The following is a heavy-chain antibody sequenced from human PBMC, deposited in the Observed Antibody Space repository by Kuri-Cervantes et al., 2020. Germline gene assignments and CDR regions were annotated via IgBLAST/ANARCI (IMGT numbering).Heavy chain of an antibody. D-gene: IGHD2-21*02. CDR1: GYSFTNYW. CDR2: IYPPDSDT. CDR3: ARRYYCGGDCYSGYYFDY. V-gene: IGHV5-51*01. J-gene: IGHJ4*02. Sequence: KVSCKASGYSFTNYWIGWVRQMPGKGLELMGIIYPPDSDTRYSPSFQGQVIISADRSISTAYLQWSSLKASDTAMYYCARRYYCGGDCYSGYYFDYWGQGTLVTVSS.